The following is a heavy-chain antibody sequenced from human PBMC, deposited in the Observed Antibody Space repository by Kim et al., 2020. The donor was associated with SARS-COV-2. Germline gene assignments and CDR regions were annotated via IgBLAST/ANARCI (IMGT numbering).Heavy chain of an antibody. CDR3: ARDGSRGYDMDV. J-gene: IGHJ6*02. Sequence: GGSLRLSCAVSGFTVNTYAMTWVRQAPGKGLEWVSYMSGRGRTIYYADSLKGRFTISRDNAKNSLWLHRNNLRDDDTAAYYCARDGSRGYDMDVWGQGTT. D-gene: IGHD3-16*01. CDR2: MSGRGRTI. CDR1: GFTVNTYA. V-gene: IGHV3-48*02.